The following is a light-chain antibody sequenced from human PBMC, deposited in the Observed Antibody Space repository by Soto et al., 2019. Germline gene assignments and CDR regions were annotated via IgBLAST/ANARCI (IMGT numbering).Light chain of an antibody. CDR3: QRYNNWLLP. V-gene: IGKV3-15*01. J-gene: IGKJ4*01. CDR2: SAS. Sequence: EIVMAQFPATLSLSPEKRATLSCRASQIVSSKLAWYQQRPGQAPRLLIYSASTRATGIPARFSGSRSGPEFTLTINSLQSEDFAIYYCQRYNNWLLPFGGGTKVDIK. CDR1: QIVSSK.